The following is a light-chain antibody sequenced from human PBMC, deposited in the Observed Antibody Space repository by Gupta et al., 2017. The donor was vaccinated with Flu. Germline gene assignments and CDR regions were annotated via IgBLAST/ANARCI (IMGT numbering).Light chain of an antibody. V-gene: IGLV2-14*01. CDR1: Y. CDR3: SSYSSASTYVTGSRTYV. Sequence: YVSWCQQDPGKAPKLVIYEFTKRPSGVSSRFSGSKSGNTASLSVSGLQTEDEADYYCSSYSSASTYVTGSRTYVFGKGTQVTVL. J-gene: IGLJ1*01. CDR2: EFT.